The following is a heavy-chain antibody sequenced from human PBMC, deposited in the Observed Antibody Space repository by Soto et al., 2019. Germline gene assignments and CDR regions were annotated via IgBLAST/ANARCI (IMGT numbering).Heavy chain of an antibody. CDR3: ATSGGYYYDPPGY. CDR2: IIPIFGTA. V-gene: IGHV1-69*13. J-gene: IGHJ4*01. CDR1: GGTFSSYA. Sequence: SVKVSCKASGGTFSSYAISWVRQAPGQGLEWMGGIIPIFGTANYAQKFQGRVTITADESTSTAYMELSSLRSEDTAVYYCATSGGYYYDPPGYWGHGTLVTVSS. D-gene: IGHD3-22*01.